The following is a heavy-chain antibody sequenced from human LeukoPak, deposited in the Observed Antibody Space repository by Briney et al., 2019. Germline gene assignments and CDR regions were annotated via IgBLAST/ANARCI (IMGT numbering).Heavy chain of an antibody. Sequence: GRSLRLSCAASGFTFSSYGMHWVRQAPGKGLEWVAVISYDGSNKYYADSVKGRFTISRDNSKNTLYLQMNSLRAEDTAVYYCAKASITVRGYSYGLSNTLDYWGQGTLVTVSS. CDR1: GFTFSSYG. D-gene: IGHD5-18*01. CDR3: AKASITVRGYSYGLSNTLDY. J-gene: IGHJ4*02. CDR2: ISYDGSNK. V-gene: IGHV3-30*18.